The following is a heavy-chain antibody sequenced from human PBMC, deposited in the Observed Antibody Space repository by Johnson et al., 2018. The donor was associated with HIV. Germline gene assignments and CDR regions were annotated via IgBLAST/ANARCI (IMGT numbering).Heavy chain of an antibody. CDR1: GFTFTTYA. D-gene: IGHD4-23*01. V-gene: IGHV3-30-3*01. J-gene: IGHJ3*02. CDR3: ARGHGGPNPYDVFDI. Sequence: GVVQPGRSLRLSCAASGFTFTTYAMHWVRQAPGKGLAWVAVISYDGVTKYYADSVKGRFTISRDNSKNTVYLQMNSLRPEDTAVYYCARGHGGPNPYDVFDIWGQGTMVTVSS. CDR2: ISYDGVTK.